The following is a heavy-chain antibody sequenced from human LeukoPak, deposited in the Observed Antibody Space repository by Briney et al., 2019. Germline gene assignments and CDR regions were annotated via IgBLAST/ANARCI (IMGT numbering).Heavy chain of an antibody. CDR3: ATSSWDI. D-gene: IGHD2-15*01. V-gene: IGHV3-48*03. CDR1: GFTFSNYE. Sequence: GGSLRLSCAASGFTFSNYEMNWVRQAPGKGLEWISYIHTGGTTIQYTDSVEGRFTISRDNAKNSLYLQMNSLRAEDTAVYYCATSSWDIWGQGTLVTISS. J-gene: IGHJ4*02. CDR2: IHTGGTTI.